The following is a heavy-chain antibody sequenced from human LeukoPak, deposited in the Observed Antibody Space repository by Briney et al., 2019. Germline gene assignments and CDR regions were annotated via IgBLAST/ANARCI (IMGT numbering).Heavy chain of an antibody. V-gene: IGHV1-69*06. CDR1: GGTFSSCV. CDR3: AMGVGAPEDLAVAADFDY. J-gene: IGHJ4*02. Sequence: SVKVSCKASGGTFSSCVINWVRQAPGQGREWMGGIIPIFGTANYAQRFQGRVTITADKSTSTAYMELSSLRSEDTAVYYCAMGVGAPEDLAVAADFDYWGQGTLVTVSS. D-gene: IGHD6-19*01. CDR2: IIPIFGTA.